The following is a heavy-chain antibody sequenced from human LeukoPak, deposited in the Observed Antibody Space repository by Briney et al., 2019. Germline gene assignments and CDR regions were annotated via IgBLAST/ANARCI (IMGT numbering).Heavy chain of an antibody. J-gene: IGHJ4*02. Sequence: GESLKISCKGSGYSFTSYWIGWVRQMPGKGLEWMGIIYPGDSDTRYSPSFQGQVTISADKSISTAYLQWSSLKASDTAMYCCAAYSSGYWYYFDYWGQGTLVTVSS. CDR2: IYPGDSDT. CDR3: AAYSSGYWYYFDY. D-gene: IGHD3-22*01. V-gene: IGHV5-51*01. CDR1: GYSFTSYW.